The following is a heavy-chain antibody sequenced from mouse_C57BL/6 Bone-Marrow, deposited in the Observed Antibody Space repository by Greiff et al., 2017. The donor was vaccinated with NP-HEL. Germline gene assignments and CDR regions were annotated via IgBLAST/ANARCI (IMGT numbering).Heavy chain of an antibody. CDR3: ARDLSTMVTTEVY. V-gene: IGHV1-18*01. D-gene: IGHD2-2*01. J-gene: IGHJ2*01. CDR1: GYTFTDYN. Sequence: EVQLQQSGPELVKPGASVKIPCKASGYTFTDYNMDWVKQSHGKSLEWIGDINPNNGGTIYNQKFKGKATLTVDKSSSTAYMELRSLTSEDTAVYYCARDLSTMVTTEVYWGQGTTLTVSS. CDR2: INPNNGGT.